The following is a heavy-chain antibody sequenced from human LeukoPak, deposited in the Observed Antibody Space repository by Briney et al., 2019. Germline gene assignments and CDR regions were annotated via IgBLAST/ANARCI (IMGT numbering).Heavy chain of an antibody. V-gene: IGHV3-33*03. Sequence: PGMSLRLSCAASGLSFNSFGMAWVRQTPGKGRGWVAFIWYHGRETYYADSAKGRFTISRDDSKNTVYLQMDSLRVEDTGVYYCAKDHGGNSWHYFDYWGQGTQVTVSS. CDR2: IWYHGRET. CDR1: GLSFNSFG. D-gene: IGHD4-23*01. J-gene: IGHJ4*02. CDR3: AKDHGGNSWHYFDY.